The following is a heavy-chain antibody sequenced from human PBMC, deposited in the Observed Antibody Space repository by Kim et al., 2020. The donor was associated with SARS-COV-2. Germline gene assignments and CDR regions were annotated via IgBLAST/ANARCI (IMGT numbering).Heavy chain of an antibody. V-gene: IGHV1-69*04. CDR3: ARDSALVGGSYDYYYGMDV. D-gene: IGHD1-26*01. J-gene: IGHJ6*02. CDR2: IIPILGIA. Sequence: SVKVSCKASGGTFSSYAISWVRQAPGQGLEWMGRIIPILGIANYAQKFQGRVTITADKSTSTAYMELSSLRSEDTAVYYCARDSALVGGSYDYYYGMDVWGQGTTVTVSS. CDR1: GGTFSSYA.